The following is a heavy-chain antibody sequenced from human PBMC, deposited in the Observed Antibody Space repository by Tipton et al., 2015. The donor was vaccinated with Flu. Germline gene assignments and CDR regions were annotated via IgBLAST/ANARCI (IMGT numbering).Heavy chain of an antibody. V-gene: IGHV4-4*07. CDR1: GGSLSSFY. CDR3: ARHVDRSWMLEC. J-gene: IGHJ4*02. CDR2: IYSSGIT. Sequence: LRLSCTVSGGSLSSFYWTWIRQPAGKGLEWIGRIYSSGITKYNPSLKSRVTMSVDTSKNQFSLQLSSVAAADAAVYYCARHVDRSWMLECWGQGTLVTVSS. D-gene: IGHD3-3*01.